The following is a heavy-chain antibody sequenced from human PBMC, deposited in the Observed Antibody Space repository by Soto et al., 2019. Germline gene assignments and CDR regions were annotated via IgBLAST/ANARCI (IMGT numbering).Heavy chain of an antibody. Sequence: GGSLRLSCAASGFTFSSYGMHWGRQAPGKGLEGVAVISYDGSNKYYADSVKGRFTISRDNSKNTLYLQMNSLRAEDTAVYYCAKEMDIVVVPADRPYYYYGMDLWAPETTVTGSS. CDR3: AKEMDIVVVPADRPYYYYGMDL. J-gene: IGHJ6*02. V-gene: IGHV3-30*18. D-gene: IGHD2-2*03. CDR1: GFTFSSYG. CDR2: ISYDGSNK.